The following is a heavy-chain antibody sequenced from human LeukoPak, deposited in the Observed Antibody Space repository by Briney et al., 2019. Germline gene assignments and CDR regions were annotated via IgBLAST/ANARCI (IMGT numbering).Heavy chain of an antibody. J-gene: IGHJ4*02. D-gene: IGHD2-21*01. V-gene: IGHV3-7*01. Sequence: GGSLRLSCAASGFTFSSYWMSWVRQAPGKGLEWVANIKQDGSEKYYVDSVKGRFTISRDNAKNSLYLQMNSLRAEDTAVYYCVRGAYCRGHYCPAPFDYWGQGTLVTVSS. CDR1: GFTFSSYW. CDR3: VRGAYCRGHYCPAPFDY. CDR2: IKQDGSEK.